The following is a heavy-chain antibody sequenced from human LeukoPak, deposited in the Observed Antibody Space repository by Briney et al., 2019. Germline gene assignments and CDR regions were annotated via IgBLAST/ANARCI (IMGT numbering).Heavy chain of an antibody. CDR3: ARDGVAAAANDAFDI. CDR1: GFTFSSYW. CDR2: INSDGSST. V-gene: IGHV3-74*01. Sequence: GGSLRLSCAASGFTFSSYWVHWVRQAPGKGLVWVSRINSDGSSTSYADSVKGRFTISRDNAKNTLYLQMNSLRAEDTAVYYCARDGVAAAANDAFDIWGQGTMVTVSS. J-gene: IGHJ3*02. D-gene: IGHD6-13*01.